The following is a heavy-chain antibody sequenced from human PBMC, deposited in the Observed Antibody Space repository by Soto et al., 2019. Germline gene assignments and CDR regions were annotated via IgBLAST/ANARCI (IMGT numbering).Heavy chain of an antibody. CDR2: IYYSGST. CDR1: GGSVSSGSYY. V-gene: IGHV4-61*01. Sequence: QVQLQESGPGLVKPSETLSLTCTVSGGSVSSGSYYWSWIRQPPGKGLEWIGYIYYSGSTNYNPSLKSRVTISVDTSKNQCSLKLSSVTAADTAVYYCAGVGTVTHTQLIDYWGQGTLVTVSS. J-gene: IGHJ4*02. D-gene: IGHD1-1*01. CDR3: AGVGTVTHTQLIDY.